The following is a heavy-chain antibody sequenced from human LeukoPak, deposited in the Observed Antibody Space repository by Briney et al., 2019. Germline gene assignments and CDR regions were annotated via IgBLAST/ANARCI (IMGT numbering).Heavy chain of an antibody. Sequence: GGSLRLSCAASGFTFSNFWMNWVRQAPGKGLEWVANIKQDGSVKHYVDSVKGRFTISRDNTKNSLYLQMNSLRAEDTAVYYCARDYGMDVWGQGTTVTVSS. CDR1: GFTFSNFW. V-gene: IGHV3-7*01. CDR2: IKQDGSVK. CDR3: ARDYGMDV. J-gene: IGHJ6*02.